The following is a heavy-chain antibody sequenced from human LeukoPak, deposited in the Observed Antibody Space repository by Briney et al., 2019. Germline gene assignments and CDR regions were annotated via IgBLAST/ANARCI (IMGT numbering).Heavy chain of an antibody. CDR1: GYSISSGFY. CDR2: IYHSGST. J-gene: IGHJ4*02. CDR3: ARIEYSGPLDY. D-gene: IGHD1-26*01. Sequence: PSETLSLTCNVSGYSISSGFYWGWIRQPPGKGLQWIGNIYHSGSTYYNPSLKSRVTISVDTSKNQFSLKLSSVTAADTAVYYCARIEYSGPLDYWGQGTLVIVSS. V-gene: IGHV4-38-2*02.